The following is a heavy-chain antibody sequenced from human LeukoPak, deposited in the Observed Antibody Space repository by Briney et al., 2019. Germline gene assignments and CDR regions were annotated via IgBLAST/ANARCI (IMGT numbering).Heavy chain of an antibody. CDR3: ARVRGYSYGPRDY. D-gene: IGHD5-18*01. Sequence: PSETLSLTCTVSGGSVSSSGYYWGWIRQPPGKGLEWIGSIYYSGSTYYHPSLKSRVSISVDTSKNQFSLKFSSVTASDTAVYFCARVRGYSYGPRDYWGQGTLVTVSS. CDR2: IYYSGST. V-gene: IGHV4-39*01. CDR1: GGSVSSSGYY. J-gene: IGHJ4*02.